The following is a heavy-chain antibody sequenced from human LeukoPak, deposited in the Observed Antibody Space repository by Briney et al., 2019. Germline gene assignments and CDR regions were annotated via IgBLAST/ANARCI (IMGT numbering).Heavy chain of an antibody. Sequence: PPETLSLTCAVSGGSISSSDWWSWVRQPPGKGLEWLGQIYYSGSTNYNPSLKSRVTISVDKSKNQFSLKLSSVTAAGTAVYYCARVSGSYFDYWGQGTLVTVSS. V-gene: IGHV4-4*03. CDR1: GGSISSSDW. J-gene: IGHJ4*02. CDR3: ARVSGSYFDY. CDR2: IYYSGST. D-gene: IGHD1-26*01.